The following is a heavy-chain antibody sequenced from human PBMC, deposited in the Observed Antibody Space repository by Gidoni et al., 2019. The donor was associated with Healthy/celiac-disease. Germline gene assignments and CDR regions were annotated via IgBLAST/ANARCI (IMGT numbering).Heavy chain of an antibody. J-gene: IGHJ4*02. CDR3: GGIAAAGTGD. CDR2: STI. V-gene: IGHV3-48*03. Sequence: STIYYADSVKGRFTISRDNAKNSLYLQMNSLRAEDTAVYYCGGIAAAGTGDWGQGTLVTVSS. D-gene: IGHD6-13*01.